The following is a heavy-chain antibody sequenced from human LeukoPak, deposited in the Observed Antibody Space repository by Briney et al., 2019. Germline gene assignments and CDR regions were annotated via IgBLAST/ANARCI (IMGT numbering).Heavy chain of an antibody. Sequence: GGSLRLSCAASGFTFSDYAMSWVRQTPGKGLEWVAATVGGRPDTYHAESVKGRFTVSRDDSRDTLFLQMNRLSVDDTAIYYCTKAPLRSCSGAFCYPFDYWGQGTLVTVSS. J-gene: IGHJ4*02. V-gene: IGHV3-23*01. D-gene: IGHD2-8*02. CDR1: GFTFSDYA. CDR2: TVGGRPDT. CDR3: TKAPLRSCSGAFCYPFDY.